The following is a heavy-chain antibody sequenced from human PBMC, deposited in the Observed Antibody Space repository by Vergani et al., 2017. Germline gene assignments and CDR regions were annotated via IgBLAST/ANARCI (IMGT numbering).Heavy chain of an antibody. CDR3: AKDGHDYGDSYIWFDP. CDR2: ISWNSGSI. J-gene: IGHJ5*02. V-gene: IGHV3-9*01. Sequence: EVQLVESGGGLVQPGRSLRLSCAASGFTFGDYAMHWVRQAPGKGLEWVSGISWNSGSIGYADSVKGRFTISRDNAKNSLYLQMNSLRAEDTALYYCAKDGHDYGDSYIWFDPWGQGTLVTVSS. D-gene: IGHD4-17*01. CDR1: GFTFGDYA.